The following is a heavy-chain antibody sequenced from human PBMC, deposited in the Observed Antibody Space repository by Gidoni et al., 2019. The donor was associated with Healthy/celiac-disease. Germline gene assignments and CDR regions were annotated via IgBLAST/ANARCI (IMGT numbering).Heavy chain of an antibody. Sequence: QVQLVEAGGGVVQPGRSLRISWSAPGFTFSSYGMHWVRPAPGKGLGWVAVLSYDGSNKYYADSVKGRFTISRDNSKNTLYLQMNSLRAEDTAVYYCAKGGTVTSFDYWGQGTLVTVSS. J-gene: IGHJ4*02. CDR3: AKGGTVTSFDY. V-gene: IGHV3-30*18. D-gene: IGHD4-17*01. CDR1: GFTFSSYG. CDR2: LSYDGSNK.